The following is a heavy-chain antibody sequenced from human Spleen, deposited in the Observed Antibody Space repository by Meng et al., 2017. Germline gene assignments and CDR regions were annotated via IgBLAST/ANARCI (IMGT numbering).Heavy chain of an antibody. D-gene: IGHD3-22*01. J-gene: IGHJ4*02. Sequence: SETLSLTCAVSGYSISSGYYWGWIRQPPGKGLEWIGSIYHSGSTYYNPSLKSRVTISVDTSKNQFSLKLSSVTAADTAVYYCARVYFDSSGPYFFDYWGQGTLVTVSS. V-gene: IGHV4-38-2*01. CDR1: GYSISSGYY. CDR2: IYHSGST. CDR3: ARVYFDSSGPYFFDY.